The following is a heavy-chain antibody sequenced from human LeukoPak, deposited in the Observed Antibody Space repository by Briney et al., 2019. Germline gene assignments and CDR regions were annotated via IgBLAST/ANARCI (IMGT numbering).Heavy chain of an antibody. Sequence: ASVKVSCKASGYTFTSYYMHWVRQAPGQGLEWMGIFNPSGGSTSYAQKFQGRVTMTRDTSTSTVYMELSSLRSEDTAVYYCAREKVGATFREPFDYWGQGTLVTVSS. V-gene: IGHV1-46*01. CDR3: AREKVGATFREPFDY. CDR1: GYTFTSYY. D-gene: IGHD1-26*01. CDR2: FNPSGGST. J-gene: IGHJ4*02.